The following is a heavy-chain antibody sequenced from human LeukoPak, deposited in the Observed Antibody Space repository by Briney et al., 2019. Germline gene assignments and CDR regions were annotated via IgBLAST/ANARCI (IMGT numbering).Heavy chain of an antibody. J-gene: IGHJ5*02. Sequence: GESLKISCKGSGYSFTSYWIGWVRQMPGKGLEWMGIIYPGDSDTRYSPSFQGQVTISADKSISTAYLQWGSLKASDTAMYYCARQQLGYCSSTSCFWFDPWGQGTLVTVSS. CDR2: IYPGDSDT. V-gene: IGHV5-51*01. D-gene: IGHD2-2*01. CDR1: GYSFTSYW. CDR3: ARQQLGYCSSTSCFWFDP.